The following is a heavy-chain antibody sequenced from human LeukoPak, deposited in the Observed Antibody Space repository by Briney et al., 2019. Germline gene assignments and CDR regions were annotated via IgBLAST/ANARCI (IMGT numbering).Heavy chain of an antibody. D-gene: IGHD3-9*01. J-gene: IGHJ4*02. CDR3: ARAYYDILTGYYYFDY. V-gene: IGHV3-66*01. CDR1: GFTVSSNY. CDR2: IYSGGST. Sequence: GGSLRLSCAASGFTVSSNYMSWVRRAPGKGLEWVSVIYSGGSTYYADSVKGRFTISRDNSKNTLYLQMNSLRAEDTAVYYCARAYYDILTGYYYFDYWGQGTLVTVSS.